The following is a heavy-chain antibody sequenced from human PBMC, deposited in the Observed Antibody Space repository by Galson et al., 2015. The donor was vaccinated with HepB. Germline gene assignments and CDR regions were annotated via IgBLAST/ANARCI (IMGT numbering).Heavy chain of an antibody. V-gene: IGHV1-69*06. CDR3: ARDNCGGDCYSPFVRFDI. J-gene: IGHJ3*02. CDR2: IIPIFGTA. Sequence: SVKVSCKASGGTFSSYAISWVRQAPGQGLEWMGGIIPIFGTANYAQKFQGRVTITADKSTSTAYMELSSLRSEDTAVYYCARDNCGGDCYSPFVRFDIWGQGTMVTVSS. D-gene: IGHD2-21*01. CDR1: GGTFSSYA.